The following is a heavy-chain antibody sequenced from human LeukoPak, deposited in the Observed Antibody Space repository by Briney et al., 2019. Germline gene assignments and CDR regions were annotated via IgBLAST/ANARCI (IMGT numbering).Heavy chain of an antibody. D-gene: IGHD6-13*01. CDR1: GGSITSYY. CDR3: ARGGGISHYYYYMDV. V-gene: IGHV4-59*01. CDR2: IYYSGST. J-gene: IGHJ6*03. Sequence: SETLSLTCTVSGGSITSYYRSWIRQPPGKGLEWIGYIYYSGSTNYNPSLKSRVTISVDTSKNQFSLKLSSVTAADTAVYYCARGGGISHYYYYMDVWGKGTTVTISS.